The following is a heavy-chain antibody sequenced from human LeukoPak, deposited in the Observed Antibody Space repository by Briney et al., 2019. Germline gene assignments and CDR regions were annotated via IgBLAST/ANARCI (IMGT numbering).Heavy chain of an antibody. J-gene: IGHJ2*01. CDR3: ARELVSSGTGYFDL. D-gene: IGHD3-10*02. Sequence: GGSLRLSCAASGFTFSRYGMHWVRQAPGKGLEWVAVIWYDESNSYYADSVKGRFTISRDNSKKTLYLQMNSLRADDTAVYYCARELVSSGTGYFDLWGRGTLVTVSS. V-gene: IGHV3-33*01. CDR1: GFTFSRYG. CDR2: IWYDESNS.